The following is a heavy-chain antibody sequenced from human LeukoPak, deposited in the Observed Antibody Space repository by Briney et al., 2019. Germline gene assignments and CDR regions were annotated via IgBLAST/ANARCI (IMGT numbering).Heavy chain of an antibody. CDR2: ISGSGGST. Sequence: GASLRLSCAASGFTFSSYAMSWIRQAPGKGLEWVSAISGSGGSTYYADSVKGRFTISRDNSKNTLYLQMNSLRAEDTAVYYCAKDSFAAGFSVGPFDPWGQGTLVTVSS. CDR1: GFTFSSYA. V-gene: IGHV3-23*01. D-gene: IGHD2-15*01. CDR3: AKDSFAAGFSVGPFDP. J-gene: IGHJ5*02.